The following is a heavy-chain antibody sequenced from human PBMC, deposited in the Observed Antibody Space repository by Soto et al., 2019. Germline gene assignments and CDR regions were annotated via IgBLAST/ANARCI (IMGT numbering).Heavy chain of an antibody. V-gene: IGHV3-23*01. D-gene: IGHD6-13*01. Sequence: GGSLRLSCAASGFTFSSYAMSWVRQAPGKGLEWVSAISGSAGSTYYADSVKGRFTISRDNSKNTLYLQMNSLRAEDTAVYYCAKGRSSSWYTDYFDYWGQGTLVTVSS. CDR2: ISGSAGST. CDR1: GFTFSSYA. J-gene: IGHJ4*02. CDR3: AKGRSSSWYTDYFDY.